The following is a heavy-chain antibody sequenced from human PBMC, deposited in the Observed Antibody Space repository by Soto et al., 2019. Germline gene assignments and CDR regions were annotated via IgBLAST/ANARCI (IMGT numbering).Heavy chain of an antibody. Sequence: SETLSLTCTFSCGSFSTTNYYWGWIHQPPGKGLEWIGNVHYRGSTYYNPSLKSRVTVSVDTSKNQVSLKLNSVTAADTAMYYCARAIDFDYWGQGTLVTVSS. CDR3: ARAIDFDY. CDR1: CGSFSTTNYY. J-gene: IGHJ4*02. V-gene: IGHV4-39*07. CDR2: VHYRGST.